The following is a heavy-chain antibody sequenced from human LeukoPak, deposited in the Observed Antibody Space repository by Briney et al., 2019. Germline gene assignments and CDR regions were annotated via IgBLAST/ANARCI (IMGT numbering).Heavy chain of an antibody. Sequence: GASVKVSCKASGYTFTSYGISWVRQAPGQGLEWMGWISAYNGNTNYAQKLQGRVTMTTDTSTSTAYMELRSLRSDDTAVYYCARGSGARYYDSSGYYSFDYWGQGTLVTVSS. CDR3: ARGSGARYYDSSGYYSFDY. V-gene: IGHV1-18*01. CDR2: ISAYNGNT. CDR1: GYTFTSYG. J-gene: IGHJ4*02. D-gene: IGHD3-22*01.